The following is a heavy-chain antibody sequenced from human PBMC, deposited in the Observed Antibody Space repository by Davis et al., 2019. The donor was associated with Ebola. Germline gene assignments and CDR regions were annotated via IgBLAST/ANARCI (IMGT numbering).Heavy chain of an antibody. Sequence: PSETLSLTCNVSGSSVRSDISFWSWIRQPPGKGLEWVGYIYYTGNTKYNPSLKSRVTMSVDTSKNQFSLKLSSVTAADTAVYYCARGLPNVDYWGQGTLVTVSS. CDR2: IYYTGNT. CDR1: GSSVRSDISF. CDR3: ARGLPNVDY. V-gene: IGHV4-61*01. J-gene: IGHJ4*02.